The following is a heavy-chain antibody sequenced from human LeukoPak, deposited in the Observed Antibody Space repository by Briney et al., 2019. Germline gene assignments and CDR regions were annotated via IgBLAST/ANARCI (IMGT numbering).Heavy chain of an antibody. D-gene: IGHD2-2*01. CDR2: IIPIFGTA. CDR1: GYTFTSYD. CDR3: ARVARWGGSTS. Sequence: SVKVSCKTSGYTFTSYDINWVRQAPGQGLEWMGGIIPIFGTANYAQKFQGRVTITTDESTSTAYMELSSLRSEDTAVYYCARVARWGGSTSWGQGTLVTVSS. V-gene: IGHV1-69*05. J-gene: IGHJ5*02.